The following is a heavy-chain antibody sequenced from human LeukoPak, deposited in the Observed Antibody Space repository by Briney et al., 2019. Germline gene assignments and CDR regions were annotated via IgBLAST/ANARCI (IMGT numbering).Heavy chain of an antibody. J-gene: IGHJ5*02. CDR3: ARDSTLRYFDWLSPENWFDP. Sequence: ASVKVSCKASGYTFTGYYMHWVRQAPGQGLEWMGWISAYNGNTNYAQKLQGRVTMTTDTSTSTAYMELRSLRSDDTAVYYCARDSTLRYFDWLSPENWFDPWGQGTLVTVSS. V-gene: IGHV1-18*04. D-gene: IGHD3-9*01. CDR1: GYTFTGYY. CDR2: ISAYNGNT.